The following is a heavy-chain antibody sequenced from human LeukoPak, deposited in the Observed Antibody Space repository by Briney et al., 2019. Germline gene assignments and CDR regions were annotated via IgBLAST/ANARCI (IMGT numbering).Heavy chain of an antibody. J-gene: IGHJ4*02. V-gene: IGHV3-30*04. CDR1: GFTFSSYA. CDR3: TRDGGAMTDYDY. CDR2: ISFEGNSQ. D-gene: IGHD5-12*01. Sequence: PGRSLRLSCAASGFTFSSYAMHWARQPPGKGLEWVAVISFEGNSQFYADSVKGRFTISRDNSKNTVYLQINSLRPEDTAVYYCTRDGGAMTDYDYWGQGTLVTVSS.